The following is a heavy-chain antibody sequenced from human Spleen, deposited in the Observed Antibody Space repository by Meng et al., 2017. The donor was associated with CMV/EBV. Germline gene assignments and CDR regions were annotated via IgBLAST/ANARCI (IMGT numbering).Heavy chain of an antibody. V-gene: IGHV1-2*02. J-gene: IGHJ3*02. Sequence: ASVKVSCKTSGYIFTNYYMHWVRQAPGQGLEWMGWINPNSGGTYYAQKFQGRATMTRDTSTRTAYMDLSRLRSEDTALYYCAREWRRRRYDGNYYVPDGFDIWGQGTMVTVSS. CDR3: AREWRRRRYDGNYYVPDGFDI. CDR2: INPNSGGT. D-gene: IGHD1-26*01. CDR1: GYIFTNYY.